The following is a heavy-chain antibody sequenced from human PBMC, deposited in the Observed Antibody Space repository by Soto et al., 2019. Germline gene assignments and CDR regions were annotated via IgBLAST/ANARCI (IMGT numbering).Heavy chain of an antibody. CDR1: GYSFTSYW. J-gene: IGHJ6*02. CDR3: ASGSSSSSSMDA. CDR2: IDPSDSYT. Sequence: PGESLKISCKGSGYSFTSYWISWVRQMPGKGLEWMGRIDPSDSYTNYSPSFQGHVTISADKSISTAYLQWSSLKASDTAMYYCASGSSSSSSMDAWSQGTTVTVPS. D-gene: IGHD6-6*01. V-gene: IGHV5-10-1*01.